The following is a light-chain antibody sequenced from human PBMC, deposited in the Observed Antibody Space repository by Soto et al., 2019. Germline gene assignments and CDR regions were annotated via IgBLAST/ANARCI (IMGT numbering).Light chain of an antibody. CDR3: HQYDSSPLT. Sequence: EIVLAQSPDTLSLPPGERATLSCRTSQRMSTNYLAWYQQKSGQPPRLLIYGASIRATGIPDRFSGSGSGTDFTLTISRLEPEDFAVYYCHQYDSSPLTFGGGAKVEIK. V-gene: IGKV3-20*01. J-gene: IGKJ4*01. CDR1: QRMSTNY. CDR2: GAS.